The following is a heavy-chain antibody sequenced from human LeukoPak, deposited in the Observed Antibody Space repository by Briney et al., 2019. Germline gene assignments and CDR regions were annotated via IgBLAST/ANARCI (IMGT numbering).Heavy chain of an antibody. CDR3: ARDDYGDLQYFEN. Sequence: ASVKVSCKASGYTFTKYFLHWVRQAPGQGLEWMGWINPNGGGTIYAQKFQGRVTMTRDTSISTAYMEVNRLTSDDTAVYYCARDDYGDLQYFENWGQGTLATVSS. CDR1: GYTFTKYF. CDR2: INPNGGGT. D-gene: IGHD4-17*01. V-gene: IGHV1-2*02. J-gene: IGHJ4*02.